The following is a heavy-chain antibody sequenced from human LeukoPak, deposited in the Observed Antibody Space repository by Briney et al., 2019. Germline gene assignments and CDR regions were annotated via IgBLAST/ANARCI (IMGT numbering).Heavy chain of an antibody. Sequence: TGVSLRLSCAASGFSFSSYSMNWVRQAPGKGLEWVSSISSSSYIYYADSVKGRFTISRDNAKNSLYLQMNSLRAEDTAVYYCARDYCSGGSCYFDYWGQGTLVIVSS. J-gene: IGHJ4*02. D-gene: IGHD2-15*01. CDR3: ARDYCSGGSCYFDY. V-gene: IGHV3-21*01. CDR2: ISSSSYI. CDR1: GFSFSSYS.